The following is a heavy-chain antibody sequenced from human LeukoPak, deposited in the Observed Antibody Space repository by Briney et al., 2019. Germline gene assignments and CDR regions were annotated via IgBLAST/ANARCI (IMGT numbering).Heavy chain of an antibody. Sequence: GGSLRLSCAASGFTFSSYSMNWVRQAPGKGLEWVSYISSSSSTIYYADSVKGRFTISRDNAKNSLYLQMNSLRAEDTAVYYCARILYYYDSSGYPDWGQGTLVTVSS. D-gene: IGHD3-22*01. J-gene: IGHJ4*02. CDR3: ARILYYYDSSGYPD. CDR1: GFTFSSYS. CDR2: ISSSSSTI. V-gene: IGHV3-48*01.